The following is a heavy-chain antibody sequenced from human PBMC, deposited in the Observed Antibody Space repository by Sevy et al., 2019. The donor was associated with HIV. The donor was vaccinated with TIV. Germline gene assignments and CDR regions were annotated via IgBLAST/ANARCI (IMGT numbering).Heavy chain of an antibody. V-gene: IGHV3-21*01. CDR2: ISSSSAYI. CDR1: GFTFSSYS. D-gene: IGHD3-22*01. J-gene: IGHJ4*02. Sequence: GGSLRLSCAASGFTFSSYSMNWVRQAPGKGLEWVSSISSSSAYIYYTDSVQGRFTISRDNAKSSLYLQMNSLRAEDTAVNYCARGGYDISGYYYTDPDFWGQGTLVTVSS. CDR3: ARGGYDISGYYYTDPDF.